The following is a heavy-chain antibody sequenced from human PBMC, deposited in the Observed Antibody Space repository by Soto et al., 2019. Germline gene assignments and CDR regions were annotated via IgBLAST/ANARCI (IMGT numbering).Heavy chain of an antibody. CDR1: GGSFSGYY. CDR2: IYYSGST. D-gene: IGHD6-13*01. V-gene: IGHV4-59*01. CDR3: ARTVSGTGYFQH. J-gene: IGHJ1*01. Sequence: SETLSLTCAVYGGSFSGYYWSWIRQPPGKGLEWIGYIYYSGSTNYNPSLKSRVTISVDTSKNQFSLKLSSVTAADTAVYYCARTVSGTGYFQHWGQGTLVTVSS.